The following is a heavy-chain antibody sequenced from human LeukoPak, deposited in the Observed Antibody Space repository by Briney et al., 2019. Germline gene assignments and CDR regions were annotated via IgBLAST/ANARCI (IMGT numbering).Heavy chain of an antibody. CDR2: IIPIFGTA. J-gene: IGHJ3*02. CDR1: GGTFSSYA. D-gene: IGHD6-13*01. CDR3: ARGMRSTSGYSSSRYIRDVAFDI. V-gene: IGHV1-69*01. Sequence: GASVKVSCKASGGTFSSYAISWVLQAPGQGLEWMGGIIPIFGTANYAQKFQGRVTITADESTSTAYMELSSLRSEDTAVYFCARGMRSTSGYSSSRYIRDVAFDIWGQGTMVTVSS.